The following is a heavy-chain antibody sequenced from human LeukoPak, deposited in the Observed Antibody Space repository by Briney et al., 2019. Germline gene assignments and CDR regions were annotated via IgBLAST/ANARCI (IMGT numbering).Heavy chain of an antibody. CDR2: IYSGGST. Sequence: PGGSLRLSCAASGFTVSSNYMSWVRQAPGKGLEWVSVIYSGGSTYYAESVKGRFSISRDNSKNTLYLQMDSLRVEDTAVYYCAKPIVGNSLGFDCWGQGTLVTVSS. D-gene: IGHD1-26*01. J-gene: IGHJ4*02. CDR3: AKPIVGNSLGFDC. CDR1: GFTVSSNY. V-gene: IGHV3-53*01.